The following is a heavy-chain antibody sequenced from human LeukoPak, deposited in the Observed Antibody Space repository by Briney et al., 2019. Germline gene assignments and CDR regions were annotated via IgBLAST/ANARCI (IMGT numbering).Heavy chain of an antibody. D-gene: IGHD3-22*01. CDR3: ARPQNYYDSSGYYYKPHWYFDL. Sequence: SETLSLTCTVSGGSISSSSYYWGWIRQPPGKGLEWIGSIYYSWSTYYNPSLKSRVIISVDTSKNQFSLKLRSVTAADTAVYYCARPQNYYDSSGYYYKPHWYFDLWGRGTLVTVSS. J-gene: IGHJ2*01. CDR2: IYYSWST. CDR1: GGSISSSSYY. V-gene: IGHV4-39*01.